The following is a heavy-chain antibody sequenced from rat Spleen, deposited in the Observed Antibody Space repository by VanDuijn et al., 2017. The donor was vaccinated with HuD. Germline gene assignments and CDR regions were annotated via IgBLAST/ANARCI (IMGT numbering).Heavy chain of an antibody. Sequence: EVQLVESDGGSVQPGRSLKVSCAASGFTFSDYAMNWIRQAPTKGLEWVASITNTGGSTYYPDSVKGRFTISRDNAKNIQYLQKDSLRSEDTATYYCARQGYGYGLFLDHWGQGVMVTVSS. CDR3: ARQGYGYGLFLDH. CDR1: GFTFSDYA. CDR2: ITNTGGST. V-gene: IGHV5S13*01. J-gene: IGHJ2*01. D-gene: IGHD1-7*01.